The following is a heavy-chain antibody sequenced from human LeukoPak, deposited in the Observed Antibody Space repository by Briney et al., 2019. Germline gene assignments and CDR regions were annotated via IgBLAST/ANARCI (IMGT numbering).Heavy chain of an antibody. CDR2: IKQDGSET. CDR1: GFTFSSYW. V-gene: IGHV3-7*01. J-gene: IGHJ4*02. CDR3: ARDVGARIEGY. D-gene: IGHD1-26*01. Sequence: GGSLRLSCAASGFTFSSYWMSWVRQAPGKGLEWVANIKQDGSETHYVDSVKGRFTISRDNAKNSLYLQMNSLRAEDTAVYYCARDVGARIEGYWGQGTLVTVSS.